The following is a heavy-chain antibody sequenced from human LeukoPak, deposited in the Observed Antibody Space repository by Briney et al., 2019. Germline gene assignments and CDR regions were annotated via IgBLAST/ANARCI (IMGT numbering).Heavy chain of an antibody. Sequence: GGSLRLSCVASGFTFSRYGMHWVRQAPGKGLEWVAFISYDGSIKYYANPVRGRFTISRDNSKNTLYLQMNSLRAEDTAVYYCAKEELERRSWYFDLWGRGTLVTVSS. D-gene: IGHD1-1*01. J-gene: IGHJ2*01. CDR3: AKEELERRSWYFDL. CDR1: GFTFSRYG. CDR2: ISYDGSIK. V-gene: IGHV3-30*19.